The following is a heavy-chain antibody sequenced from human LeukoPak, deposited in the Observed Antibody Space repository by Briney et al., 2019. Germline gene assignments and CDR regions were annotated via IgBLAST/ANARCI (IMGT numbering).Heavy chain of an antibody. CDR2: FDPEDGET. J-gene: IGHJ2*01. V-gene: IGHV1-24*01. CDR3: ATPPYCSSTSCYTPDWYFDL. CDR1: GYTFTGYY. D-gene: IGHD2-2*02. Sequence: ASVKVSCKASGYTFTGYYMHWVRQAPGQGLGWMGGFDPEDGETIYAQKFQGRVTMTEDTSTDTAYMELSSLRSEDTAVYYCATPPYCSSTSCYTPDWYFDLWGRGTLVTVSS.